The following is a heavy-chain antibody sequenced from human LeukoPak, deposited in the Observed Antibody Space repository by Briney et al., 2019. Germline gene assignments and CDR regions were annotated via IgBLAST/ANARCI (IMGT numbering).Heavy chain of an antibody. J-gene: IGHJ4*02. V-gene: IGHV3-33*01. CDR1: GFTFSDYG. CDR3: ARGGPFDY. Sequence: PGRSLRLSCAASGFTFSDYGMHWVRQAPGKGLEWVAVIWSDGSNKVYADSVKGRFSISRDNSKSTLYLQMNSLGVEDTAVYYCARGGPFDYWGQGTLVTVSS. CDR2: IWSDGSNK.